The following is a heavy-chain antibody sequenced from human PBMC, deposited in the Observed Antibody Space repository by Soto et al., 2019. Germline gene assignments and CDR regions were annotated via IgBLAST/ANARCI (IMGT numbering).Heavy chain of an antibody. CDR2: IKSKTDGGTT. Sequence: GGSLRLSCAASGFTFSNAWMNWVRQAPGKGLEWVGRIKSKTDGGTTDYAAPVKGRFTISRDDSKNTLYLQVNSLNTEDTAVYYCSTGLTFYSDASGYYFDQWGQGTLVTVSS. CDR1: GFTFSNAW. J-gene: IGHJ4*02. V-gene: IGHV3-15*07. D-gene: IGHD3-22*01. CDR3: STGLTFYSDASGYYFDQ.